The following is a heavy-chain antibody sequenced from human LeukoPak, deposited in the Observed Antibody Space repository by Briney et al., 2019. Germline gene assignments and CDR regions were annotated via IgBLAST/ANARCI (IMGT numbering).Heavy chain of an antibody. J-gene: IGHJ3*01. CDR1: GFTFSSYS. V-gene: IGHV3-21*01. CDR2: ISSSSSYI. CDR3: GRVSSYDFRTGNPLGFDV. Sequence: PGGSLRLSCAASGFTFSSYSMNWVRQAPGKGLEWVSSISSSSSYIYYADSVKGRFTISRDNAKNSLYLLMNSLRAEDTAVYYCGRVSSYDFRTGNPLGFDVWGQGTMVTVSS. D-gene: IGHD3-3*01.